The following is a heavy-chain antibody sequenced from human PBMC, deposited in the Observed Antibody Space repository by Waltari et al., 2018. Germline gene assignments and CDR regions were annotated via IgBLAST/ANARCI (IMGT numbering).Heavy chain of an antibody. J-gene: IGHJ4*02. V-gene: IGHV3-11*06. CDR1: GFSFSEYY. CDR3: ARGDCGGDCYPDY. Sequence: QVQLVESGGGLVKPGGSLRLSCAASGFSFSEYYMTWIRQAPGKGMEWNSHISKSSTYTNYADSVKGRFTISRDNAKKSLYLQMNSLRVEDTAVYYCARGDCGGDCYPDYWGQGTLVTVSS. D-gene: IGHD2-21*02. CDR2: ISKSSTYT.